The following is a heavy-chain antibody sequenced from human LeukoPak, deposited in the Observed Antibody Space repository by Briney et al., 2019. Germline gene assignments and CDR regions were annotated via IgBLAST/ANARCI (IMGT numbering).Heavy chain of an antibody. D-gene: IGHD5-12*01. CDR3: ARGHGYSGYDY. CDR1: GFAFSNYA. CDR2: ISSSSYI. V-gene: IGHV3-21*01. J-gene: IGHJ4*02. Sequence: GGSLRLSCAASGFAFSNYAMSWVRQAPGKGLEWVSSISSSSYIYYADSVKGRFTISRDNAKNSLYLQMNSLRAEDTAVYYCARGHGYSGYDYWGQGTLVTVSS.